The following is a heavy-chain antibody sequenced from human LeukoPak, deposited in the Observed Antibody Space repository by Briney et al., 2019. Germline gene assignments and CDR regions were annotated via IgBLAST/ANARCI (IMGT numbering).Heavy chain of an antibody. V-gene: IGHV1-8*01. CDR3: ARGIAARFGDGNWFDP. CDR2: MNPNSGNT. CDR1: GYTFTSYD. J-gene: IGHJ5*02. Sequence: GASVKVSCKASGYTFTSYDINWVRQATGQGPEWMGWMNPNSGNTGYAQKFQGRVTMTRNTSISTAYMELSSLRSEDTAVYYCARGIAARFGDGNWFDPWGQGTLVTVSS. D-gene: IGHD6-6*01.